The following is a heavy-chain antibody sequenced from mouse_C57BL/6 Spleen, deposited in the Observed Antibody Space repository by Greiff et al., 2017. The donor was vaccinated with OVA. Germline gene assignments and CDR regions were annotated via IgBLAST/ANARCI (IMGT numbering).Heavy chain of an antibody. J-gene: IGHJ2*01. D-gene: IGHD2-4*01. CDR1: GFNIKDYN. Sequence: VQLQQSGAELVRPGASVKLSCTASGFNIKDYNMHWVKQRPEQGLEWIGRIDPEDGDTEYAPKFQGKATMTADTSSNTAYLQISSLTSEDTAVYYCTTVGLRRGYFDYWGQGTTLTVSS. V-gene: IGHV14-1*01. CDR2: IDPEDGDT. CDR3: TTVGLRRGYFDY.